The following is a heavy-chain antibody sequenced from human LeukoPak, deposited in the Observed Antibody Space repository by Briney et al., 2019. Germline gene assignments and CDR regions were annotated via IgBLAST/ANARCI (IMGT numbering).Heavy chain of an antibody. D-gene: IGHD3-22*01. V-gene: IGHV3-23*01. CDR3: AKPYYHDDSGS. CDR1: GFSFRSNA. Sequence: GGSLRLSCAASGFSFRSNAMNWVRQAPGKGLEWVAGIGGGGRSTYYAGAVEGRFTISRDNSKNTVDLQMSGLRAEDTAIYYCAKPYYHDDSGSWGQGTRVTVSS. CDR2: IGGGGRST. J-gene: IGHJ5*02.